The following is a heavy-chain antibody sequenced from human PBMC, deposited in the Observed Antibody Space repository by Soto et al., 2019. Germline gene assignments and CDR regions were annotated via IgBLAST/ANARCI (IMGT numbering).Heavy chain of an antibody. V-gene: IGHV3-33*01. CDR1: GFTFSSYN. J-gene: IGHJ6*02. CDR2: IWRDGNSQ. Sequence: QVQLVESGGGVVQPGRSLRLSCAASGFTFSSYNMHWVRQAPGKGLEWVTFIWRDGNSQSHADSVKGRFTVSRDNSKNTLYLQMDSLRGEDTAVYYCATDSWGPDVWGQGTTVTVSS. CDR3: ATDSWGPDV. D-gene: IGHD7-27*01.